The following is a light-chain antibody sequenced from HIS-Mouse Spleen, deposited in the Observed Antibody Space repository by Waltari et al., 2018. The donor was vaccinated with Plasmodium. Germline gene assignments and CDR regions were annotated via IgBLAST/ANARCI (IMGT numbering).Light chain of an antibody. CDR1: KLGDKS. J-gene: IGLJ2*01. Sequence: SYELTQPPSVSVSPGQTASITCSGDKLGDKSACWYPQKPGQSPVLVIYQDSKRPSGIPERFSGSNSGNTATLTISGTQAMDEADYYCQAWDSSTAVVFGGGTKLTVL. CDR2: QDS. CDR3: QAWDSSTAVV. V-gene: IGLV3-1*01.